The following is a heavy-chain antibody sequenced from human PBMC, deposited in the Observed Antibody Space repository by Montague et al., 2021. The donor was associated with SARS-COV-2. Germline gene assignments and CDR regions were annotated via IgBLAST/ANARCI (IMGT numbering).Heavy chain of an antibody. CDR3: ARNPGEYYGMDV. D-gene: IGHD3-16*01. V-gene: IGHV4-4*07. CDR1: GDSIRNYY. Sequence: SETLSLTCNVSGDSIRNYYWSWIRQPAGKGLEWIGRIYSSGSINYNPSLKTRITLSVDTSKNQLSLRLNSVTAADTAVYYCARNPGEYYGMDVWGQGTTVTVPS. CDR2: IYSSGSI. J-gene: IGHJ6*02.